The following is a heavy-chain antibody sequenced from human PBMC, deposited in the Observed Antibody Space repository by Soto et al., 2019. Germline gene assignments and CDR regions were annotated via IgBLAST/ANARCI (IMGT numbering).Heavy chain of an antibody. CDR3: GRALAGVNDACDM. Sequence: QVQLVESGGGVVQPGKSLRLSCSASGFSFGGIGMHWVRQAPCKGLEWVAIIWYDGSKKYYADSVKGRFTISRDNSRKTVYLEMISLRGEDTAVYYCGRALAGVNDACDMWGQGTNVTVSP. D-gene: IGHD6-13*01. CDR1: GFSFGGIG. J-gene: IGHJ3*02. V-gene: IGHV3-33*01. CDR2: IWYDGSKK.